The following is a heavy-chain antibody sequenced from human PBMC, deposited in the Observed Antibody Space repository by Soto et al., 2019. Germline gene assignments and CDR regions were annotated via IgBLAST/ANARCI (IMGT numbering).Heavy chain of an antibody. CDR3: ARDRGGYYYGMDV. J-gene: IGHJ6*02. CDR2: INPSGGST. Sequence: QVQLVQSGAEVKKPGASVKVSCKASGYTFTSYYMHWVRQAPGQGLEWMGIINPSGGSTSYAQKFRGRVTMTRDTSTSTVYMELSSLRSEDTAVYYCARDRGGYYYGMDVWGQGTTVTVSS. V-gene: IGHV1-46*03. CDR1: GYTFTSYY. D-gene: IGHD3-10*01.